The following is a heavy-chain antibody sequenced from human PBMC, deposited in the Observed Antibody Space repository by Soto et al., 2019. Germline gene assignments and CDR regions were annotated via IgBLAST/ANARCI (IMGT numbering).Heavy chain of an antibody. D-gene: IGHD6-19*01. CDR3: ARAHTGGWYVTDH. CDR2: VYSTGAT. V-gene: IGHV4-59*01. CDR1: GGSLSSYC. Sequence: PSETLSLTCTVSGGSLSSYCWTWIRQPPGKGLEWIGYVYSTGATNYNPSLRSRVTMSIDASKNQFSLKVRSVTAADTAVYFCARAHTGGWYVTDHWGQGTLVTVSS. J-gene: IGHJ4*02.